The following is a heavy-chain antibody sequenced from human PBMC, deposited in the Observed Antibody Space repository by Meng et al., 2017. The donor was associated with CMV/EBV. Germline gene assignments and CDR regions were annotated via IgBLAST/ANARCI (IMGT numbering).Heavy chain of an antibody. CDR1: GFTFSSYW. D-gene: IGHD1-26*01. CDR2: IKQDGSEK. CDR3: ARDRWVGATRFFQH. Sequence: GESLKISCAASGFTFSSYWMSWVCQAPGKGLEWVANIKQDGSEKYYVDSVKGRFTISRDNAKNSLYLQMNSLRAEDTAVYYCARDRWVGATRFFQHWGQGTLVTVSS. J-gene: IGHJ1*01. V-gene: IGHV3-7*01.